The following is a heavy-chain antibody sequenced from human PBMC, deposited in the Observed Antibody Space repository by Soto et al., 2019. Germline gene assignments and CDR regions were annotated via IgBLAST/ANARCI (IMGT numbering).Heavy chain of an antibody. V-gene: IGHV4-30-4*01. D-gene: IGHD4-4*01. CDR1: GGSISSGDYY. Sequence: SETLSLTCAVSGGSISSGDYYWSWIRQPPGKGLEWIGYIYYSGSTYYNPSLKSRVTISVDTSKNQFSLKLSSVTAADTAVYYCARDPVRYYYYGMDVWGQGTTVTVSS. CDR3: ARDPVRYYYYGMDV. J-gene: IGHJ6*02. CDR2: IYYSGST.